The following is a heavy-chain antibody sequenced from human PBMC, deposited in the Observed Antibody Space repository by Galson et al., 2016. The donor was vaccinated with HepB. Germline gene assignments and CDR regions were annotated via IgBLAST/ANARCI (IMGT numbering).Heavy chain of an antibody. D-gene: IGHD2-21*01. CDR3: SRDVVIGEPLVAFDI. CDR1: GFTFSSYW. V-gene: IGHV3-7*03. J-gene: IGHJ3*02. CDR2: INRDGSER. Sequence: SLRLSCAASGFTFSSYWMSWVRQAPGKGLEWVANINRDGSERYSVDSVKGRFTISRDNVKNSLYLQMNSLRAEDTAVYFWSRDVVIGEPLVAFDIWGQGTMVTVAS.